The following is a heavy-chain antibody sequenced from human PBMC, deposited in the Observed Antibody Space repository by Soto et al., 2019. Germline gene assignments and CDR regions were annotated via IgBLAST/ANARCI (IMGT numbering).Heavy chain of an antibody. Sequence: QVQLVQSGAEVKKPGSSVKVSCKASGGTLRSYAFSWVRQAPGQGLEWMGGFIPFFGTPNYAQKVQGRVTITADESTGTAYLELSSLRSEDTAVYYCTRGRFDSGNYDFDYWGQGTLVTVSS. J-gene: IGHJ4*02. D-gene: IGHD3-10*01. CDR1: GGTLRSYA. CDR2: FIPFFGTP. V-gene: IGHV1-69*12. CDR3: TRGRFDSGNYDFDY.